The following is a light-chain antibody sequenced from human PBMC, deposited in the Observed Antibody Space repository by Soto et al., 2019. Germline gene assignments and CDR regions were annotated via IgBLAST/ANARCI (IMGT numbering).Light chain of an antibody. V-gene: IGKV1-33*01. CDR2: DAS. J-gene: IGKJ3*01. CDR1: QDISNF. CDR3: EQYDKLPPLT. Sequence: DIQMTQSPSSLSASVGDRVTITCQASQDISNFLNWYQQKPGTAPKLLIYDASNLETVVPSRFSGSGSGADFTFTISSLQPEDMATYYCEQYDKLPPLTFGPGTKVDIK.